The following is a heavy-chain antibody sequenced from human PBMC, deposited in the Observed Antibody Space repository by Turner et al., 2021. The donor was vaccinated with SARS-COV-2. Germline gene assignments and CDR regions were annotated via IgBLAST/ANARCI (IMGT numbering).Heavy chain of an antibody. Sequence: EVQLVESGGGLVKPGGSLSLPCSASGFTFSSYSMNWVRQEPGKGLEWVSSISSSSSYIYYADSVKGRFTISRDNAKNSLYLQMNSLRAEDTAVYYCARDCSIPSCEAWGQGTLVTVSS. V-gene: IGHV3-21*01. D-gene: IGHD2-2*01. CDR1: GFTFSSYS. CDR2: ISSSSSYI. J-gene: IGHJ5*02. CDR3: ARDCSIPSCEA.